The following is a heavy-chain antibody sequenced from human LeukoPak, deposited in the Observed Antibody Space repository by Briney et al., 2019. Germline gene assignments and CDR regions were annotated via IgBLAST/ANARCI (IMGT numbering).Heavy chain of an antibody. CDR1: GFTFSSYG. CDR2: INHSGST. CDR3: ASVRIWDYWFDP. Sequence: LRLSCAASGFTFSSYGMHWVRQAPGKGLEWIGEINHSGSTNYNPSLKSRVTISVDTSKNQFSLKLSSVTAADTAVYYCASVRIWDYWFDPWGQGTLVTVSS. J-gene: IGHJ5*02. V-gene: IGHV4-34*01. D-gene: IGHD1-26*01.